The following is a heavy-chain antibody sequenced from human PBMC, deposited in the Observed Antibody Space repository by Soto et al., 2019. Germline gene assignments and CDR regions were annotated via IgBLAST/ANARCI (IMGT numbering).Heavy chain of an antibody. V-gene: IGHV1-69*05. CDR2: IIPIFGTA. CDR1: GGTFSSYA. Sequence: SVKVSCKASGGTFSSYAISWVRQAPGQGLEWMGGIIPIFGTANYAQKFQGRVTITRDTSASTAYMELSSLRSEDTAVYYCARDLGSVAAGPYNWFDPWGQGALVTVSS. J-gene: IGHJ5*02. D-gene: IGHD6-13*01. CDR3: ARDLGSVAAGPYNWFDP.